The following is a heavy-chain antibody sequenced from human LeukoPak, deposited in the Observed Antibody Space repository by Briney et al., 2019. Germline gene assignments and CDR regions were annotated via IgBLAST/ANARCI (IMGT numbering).Heavy chain of an antibody. D-gene: IGHD4-17*01. J-gene: IGHJ4*02. CDR3: ARDRLHYGEYEKTLDY. V-gene: IGHV3-11*04. CDR2: ITYSSSTI. CDR1: GASISGSGYY. Sequence: LSLTCAVSGASISGSGYYWGWIRQPRGKGLEWVSYITYSSSTIYYADSVKGRFTISRDNAKNSLYLQMNSLRVDDTAVYYCARDRLHYGEYEKTLDYWGQGTLVTVSS.